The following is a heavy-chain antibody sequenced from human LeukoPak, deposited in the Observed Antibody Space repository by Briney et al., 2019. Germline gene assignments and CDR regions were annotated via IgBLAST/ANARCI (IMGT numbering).Heavy chain of an antibody. V-gene: IGHV1-69*06. CDR1: GGTFSSYA. Sequence: SVKVSCKASGGTFSSYAISWVRQAPGQGLEWMGGIIPIFGTANYAQKFQGRVTMTEDTSTDTAYMELSSLRSEDTAVYYCAVHYDYVWGSYRYGPFDYWGQGTLVTVSS. J-gene: IGHJ4*02. CDR2: IIPIFGTA. CDR3: AVHYDYVWGSYRYGPFDY. D-gene: IGHD3-16*02.